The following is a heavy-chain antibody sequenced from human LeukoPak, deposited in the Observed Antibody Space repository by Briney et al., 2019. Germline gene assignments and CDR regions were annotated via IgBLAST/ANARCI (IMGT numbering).Heavy chain of an antibody. V-gene: IGHV4-34*01. CDR3: ATFEGYYYGMDV. CDR2: INHSGST. J-gene: IGHJ6*02. Sequence: SETLSLTCAVYGGSFSGYYWSWIRQPPGKGLEWTGEINHSGSTNYNPSLKSRVTISVDTSKNQFSLKLSSVTAADTAVYYCATFEGYYYGMDVWGQGTTVTVSS. CDR1: GGSFSGYY.